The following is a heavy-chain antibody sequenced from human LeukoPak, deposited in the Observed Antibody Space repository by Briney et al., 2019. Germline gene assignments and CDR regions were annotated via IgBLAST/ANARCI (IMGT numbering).Heavy chain of an antibody. Sequence: SETLSLTSTVSGGSISSYYWSWIRQPAGKGLEWIGRIYTSGSTNYNPSLKSRVTMSVDTSKNQFSLKLSSVTAADTAVYYCASSIYEDYYYYMDVWGKGTTVTVSS. CDR3: ASSIYEDYYYYMDV. CDR1: GGSISSYY. CDR2: IYTSGST. V-gene: IGHV4-4*07. J-gene: IGHJ6*03. D-gene: IGHD5/OR15-5a*01.